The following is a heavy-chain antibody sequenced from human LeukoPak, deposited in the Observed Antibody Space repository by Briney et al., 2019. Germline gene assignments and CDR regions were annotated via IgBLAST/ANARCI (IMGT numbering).Heavy chain of an antibody. V-gene: IGHV3-21*01. CDR1: GFTFSSYS. CDR2: ISSSSSCI. D-gene: IGHD5-18*01. J-gene: IGHJ4*02. Sequence: GGSLRLSCAASGFTFSSYSMNWVRQAPGKGLEWVSSISSSSSCIYYADSVKGRFTISRDNSKNTLYLQMNSLRAEDTAVYYCAREISTWIQLWLSPLPLGNWGQGTLVTVSS. CDR3: AREISTWIQLWLSPLPLGN.